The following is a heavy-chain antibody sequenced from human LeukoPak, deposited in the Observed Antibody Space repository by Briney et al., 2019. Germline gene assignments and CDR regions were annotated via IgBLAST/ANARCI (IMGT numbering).Heavy chain of an antibody. CDR1: GGSISSGGYY. CDR2: IYYSGST. CDR3: ARGGDFWSGYSPDAFDI. V-gene: IGHV4-61*08. J-gene: IGHJ3*02. Sequence: PSETLSLTCTVSGGSISSGGYYWSWIRQPPGKGLEWIGYIYYSGSTNYNPSLKSRVTISVDTSKNQFSLKLSSVTAADTAVYYCARGGDFWSGYSPDAFDIWGQGTMVTVSS. D-gene: IGHD3-3*01.